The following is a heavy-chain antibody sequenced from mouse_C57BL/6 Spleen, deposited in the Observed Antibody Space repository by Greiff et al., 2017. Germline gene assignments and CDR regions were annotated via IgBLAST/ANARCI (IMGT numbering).Heavy chain of an antibody. Sequence: QVQLQQSGAELVRPGASVTLSCKASGYTFTDYEMHWVKQTPVHGLEWIGAIDPETGSTAYNQKFKGKAILTADKSSSTAYMELRSLTSEDSAVYYCTRSTGTGDYWGQGTTLTVSS. CDR3: TRSTGTGDY. CDR1: GYTFTDYE. D-gene: IGHD4-1*01. CDR2: IDPETGST. V-gene: IGHV1-15*01. J-gene: IGHJ2*01.